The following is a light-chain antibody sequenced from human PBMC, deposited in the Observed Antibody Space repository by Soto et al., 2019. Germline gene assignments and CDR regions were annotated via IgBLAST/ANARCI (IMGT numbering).Light chain of an antibody. V-gene: IGKV3-11*01. CDR1: QTVGAS. CDR3: QQHSDWPPEIT. Sequence: EIVLTQSPATLSLSPGERATLSCRASQTVGASLAWYQQKSGQAPRLLIYDASNRAAGIPARFSGCGSGTDFTLTISSLEPEDFAVYYCQQHSDWPPEITFGQGTRLEIK. J-gene: IGKJ5*01. CDR2: DAS.